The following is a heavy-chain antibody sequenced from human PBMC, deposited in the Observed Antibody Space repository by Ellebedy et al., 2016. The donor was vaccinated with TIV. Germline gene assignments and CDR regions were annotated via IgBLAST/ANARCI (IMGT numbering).Heavy chain of an antibody. CDR1: GFTFSSHA. CDR3: ARATSGFDY. J-gene: IGHJ4*02. D-gene: IGHD5-24*01. V-gene: IGHV3-13*01. CDR2: ITSAGDT. Sequence: ESLKISCAASGFTFSSHAMHWVRQPTGKGLEWVSGITSAGDTYYLGSVKGRFIISRDSATNSLYLQMNSLRAEDPAVYYCARATSGFDYWGQGALATVSS.